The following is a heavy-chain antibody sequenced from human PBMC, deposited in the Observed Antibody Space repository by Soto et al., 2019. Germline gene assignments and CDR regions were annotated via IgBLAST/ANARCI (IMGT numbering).Heavy chain of an antibody. Sequence: SETLSLTCAVSGGSISSGGYSWSWIRQPPGNGLEWIGYINDIGSTHYSPSLKSRVTISVDRSKNQFSLKLTSVTAADTAVYFCAKVFNSAGWFGESKPNYYYGMDVWGQGTTVTVSS. J-gene: IGHJ6*02. CDR1: GGSISSGGYS. D-gene: IGHD3-10*01. V-gene: IGHV4-30-2*01. CDR3: AKVFNSAGWFGESKPNYYYGMDV. CDR2: INDIGST.